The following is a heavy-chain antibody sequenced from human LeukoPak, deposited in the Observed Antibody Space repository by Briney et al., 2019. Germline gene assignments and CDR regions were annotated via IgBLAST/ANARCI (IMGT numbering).Heavy chain of an antibody. J-gene: IGHJ5*02. D-gene: IGHD1-26*01. CDR2: ISGGAGST. V-gene: IGHV3-23*01. CDR1: GFTFSSYA. CDR3: AKDVRARPIVGATNWFDP. Sequence: GGSLRLSCAASGFTFSSYAMNWVRQAPGKGLEWVSSISGGAGSTYYADSVKGRFTISRDNSKNTLYLEMNSLRAEDTAVYYCAKDVRARPIVGATNWFDPWGQGTLVTVSS.